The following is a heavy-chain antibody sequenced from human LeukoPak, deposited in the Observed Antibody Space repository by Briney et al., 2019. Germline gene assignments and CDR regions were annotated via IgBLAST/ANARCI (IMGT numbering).Heavy chain of an antibody. Sequence: GAAVKVSCKASGYTFTSYYMHWVRQPPAQGLEWMGIINPSGGSTSYSQKFQVRVTMTRDTSTSTVYMELSSLRSEDTAVYYCARLGMDTAMVTGGYYYYYYMDVWGKGTTVTVSS. D-gene: IGHD5-18*01. CDR1: GYTFTSYY. CDR3: ARLGMDTAMVTGGYYYYYYMDV. J-gene: IGHJ6*03. CDR2: INPSGGST. V-gene: IGHV1-46*01.